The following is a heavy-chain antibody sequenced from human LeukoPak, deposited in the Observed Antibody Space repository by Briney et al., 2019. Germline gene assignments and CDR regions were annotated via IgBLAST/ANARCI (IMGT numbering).Heavy chain of an antibody. CDR1: GFTFSSYW. Sequence: PGGSLRLSCVASGFTFSSYWMHWVRQAPGKGLEWVSSITDSGNYIYYAESVKGRFTSSRDNARNSLYLQMNSLRDEDTAVYYCARDASGWSRDVWGQGTTVTVSS. D-gene: IGHD6-19*01. CDR3: ARDASGWSRDV. CDR2: ITDSGNYI. V-gene: IGHV3-21*01. J-gene: IGHJ6*02.